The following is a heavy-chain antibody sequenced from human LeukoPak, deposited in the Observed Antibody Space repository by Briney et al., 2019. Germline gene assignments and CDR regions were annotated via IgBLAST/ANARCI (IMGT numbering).Heavy chain of an antibody. CDR1: GFTFSSYS. CDR2: IKQDGSEK. V-gene: IGHV3-7*03. D-gene: IGHD1-26*01. CDR3: AKDRVGATLYFDY. Sequence: GGSLRLSCAASGFTFSSYSMNWVRQAPGKGLEWVANIKQDGSEKYYVDSVKGRFTISRDNAKNTLYLQMNSLRAEDTAVYYCAKDRVGATLYFDYWGQGTLVTVSS. J-gene: IGHJ4*02.